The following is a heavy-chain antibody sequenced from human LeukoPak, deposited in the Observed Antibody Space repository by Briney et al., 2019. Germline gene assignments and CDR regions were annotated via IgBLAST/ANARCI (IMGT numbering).Heavy chain of an antibody. CDR3: AELGITMIGGV. V-gene: IGHV3-23*01. CDR2: ISGSGGST. Sequence: GGSLRLSCAASGFTFSSYGMSWVRQAPGKGLEWVSAISGSGGSTYYADSVKGRFTISRDNAKNSLYLQVNSLRAEDTAVYYCAELGITMIGGVWGKGTTVTISS. CDR1: GFTFSSYG. D-gene: IGHD3-10*02. J-gene: IGHJ6*04.